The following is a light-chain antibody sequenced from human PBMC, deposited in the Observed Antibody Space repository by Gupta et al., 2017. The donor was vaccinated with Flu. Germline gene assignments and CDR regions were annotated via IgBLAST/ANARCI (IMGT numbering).Light chain of an antibody. CDR2: GNN. J-gene: IGLJ3*02. CDR1: SSNIGAGYD. Sequence: QSGLTQPPSVSGAPGQRLTIPCPGSSSNIGAGYDVHWYQQVPGTAPKLLIYGNNHRPSGVPDRFSGSKSGTSASLVITGLQADDEADYSCQSYDSSLIGSVFGGGTKLTVL. CDR3: QSYDSSLIGSV. V-gene: IGLV1-40*01.